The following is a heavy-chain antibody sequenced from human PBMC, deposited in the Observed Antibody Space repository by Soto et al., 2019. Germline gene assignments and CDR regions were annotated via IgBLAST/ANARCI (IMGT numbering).Heavy chain of an antibody. V-gene: IGHV3-21*01. CDR3: ARDDSSSYYY. Sequence: GGSLRLSCAASGFTFSSYRMNWVRQAPGKGLEWVSSISSSSSYIYYADSVKGRFTISRDNAKNSLYLRMNSLRAEDTAVYYCARDDSSSYYYWGQGTLVTVSS. D-gene: IGHD6-13*01. CDR1: GFTFSSYR. J-gene: IGHJ4*02. CDR2: ISSSSSYI.